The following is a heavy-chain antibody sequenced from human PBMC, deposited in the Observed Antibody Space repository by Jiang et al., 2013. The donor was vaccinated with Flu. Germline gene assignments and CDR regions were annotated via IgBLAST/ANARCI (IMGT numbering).Heavy chain of an antibody. CDR2: IYWDDDK. CDR3: AHSTGEYWYFDL. Sequence: KPTQTLTLTCTFSGLFSTSGVGVGWIRQPPGKALEWLALIYWDDDKRYSPSLKSRLTITKDTSKNQVVLIMTNMDPVDTATYYCAHSTGEYWYFDLWGRGTLVTVSS. CDR1: GLFSTSGVG. V-gene: IGHV2-5*02. D-gene: IGHD7-27*01. J-gene: IGHJ2*01.